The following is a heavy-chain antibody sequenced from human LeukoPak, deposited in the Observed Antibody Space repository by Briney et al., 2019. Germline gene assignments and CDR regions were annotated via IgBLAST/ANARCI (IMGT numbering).Heavy chain of an antibody. CDR3: ARTRYSSEGSYYYYMDV. D-gene: IGHD6-25*01. Sequence: SETLSLTRTVSGGSISSYYWSWIRQPAGKGLEWIGRIYTSGSTNYNPSLKSRVTISVDKSKNQFSPKLSSVTAADTAVYYCARTRYSSEGSYYYYMDVWGKGTTVTVSS. CDR1: GGSISSYY. V-gene: IGHV4-4*07. CDR2: IYTSGST. J-gene: IGHJ6*03.